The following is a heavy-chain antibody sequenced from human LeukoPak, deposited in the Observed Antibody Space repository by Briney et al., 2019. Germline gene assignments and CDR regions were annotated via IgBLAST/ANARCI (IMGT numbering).Heavy chain of an antibody. CDR1: GFTFSSYW. D-gene: IGHD3-10*01. CDR2: INNDGSYT. Sequence: PGGSLRLSCAASGFTFSSYWMYWVRQAPGRGLMWVSRINNDGSYTTYADSVKGRFTISRDNAKNTLYLQMNSLRAEDTAVYYCATLYGSGNYDFDYWGQGTLVTVSS. J-gene: IGHJ4*02. V-gene: IGHV3-74*01. CDR3: ATLYGSGNYDFDY.